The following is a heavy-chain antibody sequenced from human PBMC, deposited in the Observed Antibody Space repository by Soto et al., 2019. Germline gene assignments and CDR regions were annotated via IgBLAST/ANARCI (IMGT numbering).Heavy chain of an antibody. CDR3: ARDRKMNRPPAHWYFVL. CDR1: GFTFSIYA. Sequence: GGSLRLSCAASGFTFSIYAMNWVRQAPGKGLEWVSSISKSSTDIYYADSVKCRFTISSDNAKNSLYLHTNSLRAEATAVYYCARDRKMNRPPAHWYFVLWGHGTLVTVSS. CDR2: ISKSSTDI. V-gene: IGHV3-21*04. J-gene: IGHJ2*01.